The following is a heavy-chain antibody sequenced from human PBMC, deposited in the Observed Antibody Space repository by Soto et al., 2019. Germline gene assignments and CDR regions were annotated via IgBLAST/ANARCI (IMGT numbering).Heavy chain of an antibody. CDR1: GYTFTSYG. CDR3: ASYSYYDFWSGYYTDYYYYYMDV. CDR2: ISAYNGNT. D-gene: IGHD3-3*01. Sequence: QVQLVQSGAEVKKPGASVKVSCKASGYTFTSYGISWVRQAPGQGLEWMGWISAYNGNTNYAQKLQGRVTMTTDTSTSTAYMELRRLRADDTAVYYCASYSYYDFWSGYYTDYYYYYMDVWGKGTTVTVSS. V-gene: IGHV1-18*01. J-gene: IGHJ6*03.